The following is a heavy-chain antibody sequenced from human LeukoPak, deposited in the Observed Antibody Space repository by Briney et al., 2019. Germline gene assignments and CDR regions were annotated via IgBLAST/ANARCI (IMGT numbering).Heavy chain of an antibody. CDR2: IYTSGST. CDR1: GGSISSYY. Sequence: SSETLSLTCTVSGGSISSYYWSWIRQPAGKGLEWIGRIYTSGSTNYNPSLKSRVTISVDKSKNQFSLKLSSVTAADTAVYYCARYDCGGDCYLDYWGQATLVTVSS. V-gene: IGHV4-4*07. CDR3: ARYDCGGDCYLDY. J-gene: IGHJ4*02. D-gene: IGHD2-21*02.